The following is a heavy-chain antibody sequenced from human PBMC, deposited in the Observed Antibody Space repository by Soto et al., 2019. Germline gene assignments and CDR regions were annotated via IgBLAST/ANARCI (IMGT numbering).Heavy chain of an antibody. D-gene: IGHD7-27*01. CDR1: GGSISSYY. CDR3: ARLTGGDAFDI. J-gene: IGHJ3*02. CDR2: IYYSGST. V-gene: IGHV4-59*01. Sequence: LSLTCTVSGGSISSYYWSWIRQPPGKGLEWIGYIYYSGSTNYNPSLKSRVTISVDTSKNQFSLKLSSVTAADTAVYYCARLTGGDAFDIWGQGTMVTVSS.